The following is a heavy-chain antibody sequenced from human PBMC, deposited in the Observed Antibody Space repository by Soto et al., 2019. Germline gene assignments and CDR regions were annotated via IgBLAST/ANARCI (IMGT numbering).Heavy chain of an antibody. J-gene: IGHJ6*02. D-gene: IGHD3-3*01. CDR2: ISAYNGNT. CDR1: GYTFTSYG. Sequence: GASVKVSCKASGYTFTSYGISWVRQAPGQGLEWVGWISAYNGNTNYAQKLQGRVTMTTDTSTSTAYMELRSLRSDDTAVYYCARDRGKYYDFWSGYRTGYYYYGMDVWGQGTTVTVSS. V-gene: IGHV1-18*01. CDR3: ARDRGKYYDFWSGYRTGYYYYGMDV.